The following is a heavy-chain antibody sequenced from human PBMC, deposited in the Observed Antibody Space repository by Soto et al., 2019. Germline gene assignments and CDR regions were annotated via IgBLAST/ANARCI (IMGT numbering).Heavy chain of an antibody. CDR3: AKDCYYDFWSGYYYYYYYGMDV. CDR2: ISYDGSNK. CDR1: GFTFSSYG. D-gene: IGHD3-3*01. J-gene: IGHJ6*02. Sequence: GGSLRLSCAASGFTFSSYGMQWVRQAPGKGLEWVAVISYDGSNKYYADSVKGRFTISRDNSKNTLYLQMNSLRAEDTAVYYCAKDCYYDFWSGYYYYYYYGMDVWGQGTTVTVSS. V-gene: IGHV3-30*18.